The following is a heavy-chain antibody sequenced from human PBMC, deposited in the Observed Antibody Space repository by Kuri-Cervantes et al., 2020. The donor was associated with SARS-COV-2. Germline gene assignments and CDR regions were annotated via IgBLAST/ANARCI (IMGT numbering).Heavy chain of an antibody. CDR2: INPSGGST. J-gene: IGHJ3*02. D-gene: IGHD2-15*01. Sequence: ASVNVSCKASGYTFTSYYMLWVRQAPGQGLEWMGIINPSGGSTSYAQKLQGRVTMTSDTSTSTVYMELNSLRSEDTDVYYCARDNGSWDIVVVVALDIWGQGTMVTVSS. CDR3: ARDNGSWDIVVVVALDI. CDR1: GYTFTSYY. V-gene: IGHV1-46*01.